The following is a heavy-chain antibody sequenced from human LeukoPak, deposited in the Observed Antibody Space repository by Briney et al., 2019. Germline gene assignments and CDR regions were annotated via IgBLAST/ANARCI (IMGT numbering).Heavy chain of an antibody. Sequence: QTGGSLRLSCVASGFTVRRNVMSWVRQAPGKGLEWVSLIYSDDRAFYADSVKGRFTISRNNSKNTLFLQMSSLKPEDTPIYYCARDLAGFQEPRYYYYMDVWGKGTTVTVSS. CDR2: IYSDDRA. V-gene: IGHV3-66*02. CDR1: GFTVRRNV. CDR3: ARDLAGFQEPRYYYYMDV. D-gene: IGHD1-14*01. J-gene: IGHJ6*03.